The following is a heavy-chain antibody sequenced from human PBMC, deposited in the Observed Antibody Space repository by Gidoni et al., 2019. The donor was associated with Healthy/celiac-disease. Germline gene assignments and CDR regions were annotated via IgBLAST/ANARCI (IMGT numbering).Heavy chain of an antibody. CDR2: TRNKANSYTT. CDR3: ARLSGSYEGSFDY. CDR1: GFTFSDHY. D-gene: IGHD1-26*01. J-gene: IGHJ4*02. Sequence: EVQLVESGGGLVQPGGSLSLSGAASGFTFSDHYMDWVRQAPGKGLEWVGRTRNKANSYTTEYAASVKGRFTISRDDSKNSLYLQMNSLKTEDTAVYYCARLSGSYEGSFDYWGQGTLVTVSS. V-gene: IGHV3-72*01.